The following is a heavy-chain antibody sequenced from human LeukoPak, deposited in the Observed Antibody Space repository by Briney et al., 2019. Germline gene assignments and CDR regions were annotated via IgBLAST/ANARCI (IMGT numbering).Heavy chain of an antibody. Sequence: ASVKASCKASGYTFTHYYLHWVRQAPGQGLEWMGWINPNSGGTEYAQKFQGRVTMTRDTSLSTAYMELRRLTSDDTAVFYCARADYGDYATIQHWGQGTLVTVSS. J-gene: IGHJ1*01. CDR3: ARADYGDYATIQH. V-gene: IGHV1-2*02. D-gene: IGHD4-17*01. CDR1: GYTFTHYY. CDR2: INPNSGGT.